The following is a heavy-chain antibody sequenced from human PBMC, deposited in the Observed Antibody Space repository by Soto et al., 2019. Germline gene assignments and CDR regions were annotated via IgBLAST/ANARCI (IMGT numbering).Heavy chain of an antibody. D-gene: IGHD3-22*01. CDR2: IYYSGTT. CDR3: ARDLRYDSSGYYYSPYDY. CDR1: GDSVSSGSYY. Sequence: PSETLSLTCNVSGDSVSSGSYYWTWVRQPPGKGLEWIGNIYYSGTTNYNPSLQNRVTISIDTSKNQYSLKLTSVTAADAALYYCARDLRYDSSGYYYSPYDYWGQGTLVTVSS. V-gene: IGHV4-61*01. J-gene: IGHJ4*02.